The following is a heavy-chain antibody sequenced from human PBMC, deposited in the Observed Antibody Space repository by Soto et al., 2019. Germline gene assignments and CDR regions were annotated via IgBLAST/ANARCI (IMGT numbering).Heavy chain of an antibody. Sequence: SETLSLTCTVSGGSISSGGYYWSWIRQHPGKGLEWSGYIYYSGSTYYNPSLKSRVTISVDTSKNQFSLKLSSVTAADTAVYYCARDSGIAAAGPPIFDYWGQGTLVTVSS. J-gene: IGHJ4*02. CDR1: GGSISSGGYY. V-gene: IGHV4-31*03. CDR3: ARDSGIAAAGPPIFDY. D-gene: IGHD6-13*01. CDR2: IYYSGST.